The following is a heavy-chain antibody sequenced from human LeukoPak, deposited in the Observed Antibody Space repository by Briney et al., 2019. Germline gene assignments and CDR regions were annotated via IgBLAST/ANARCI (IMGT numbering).Heavy chain of an antibody. J-gene: IGHJ4*02. V-gene: IGHV3-7*01. CDR3: ARESYDFWSGYLAYYFDY. Sequence: PGGSLRLSCAASGFSVSSNYMNWVRQAPGKGLEWVANIKQDGSEKYYVDSVKGRFTISRDNAKNSLYLQMNSLRAEDTAVYYCARESYDFWSGYLAYYFDYWGQGTLVTVSS. CDR1: GFSVSSNY. D-gene: IGHD3-3*01. CDR2: IKQDGSEK.